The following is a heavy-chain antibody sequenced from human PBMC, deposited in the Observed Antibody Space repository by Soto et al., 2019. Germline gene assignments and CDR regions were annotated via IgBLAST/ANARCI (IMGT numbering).Heavy chain of an antibody. J-gene: IGHJ6*02. D-gene: IGHD2-2*01. CDR3: AKDSKSVSVSAARVYGMDV. V-gene: IGHV3-23*01. CDR1: GFTFSTYT. Sequence: GGCLGISCAASGFTFSTYTLNWVRKDPGKGLEWVSTTRSNGEHTYYADSVKGRFTVSRDNSKNTLFLEMSSLRAEDSAIYYCAKDSKSVSVSAARVYGMDVWGQGTTVTVSS. CDR2: TRSNGEHT.